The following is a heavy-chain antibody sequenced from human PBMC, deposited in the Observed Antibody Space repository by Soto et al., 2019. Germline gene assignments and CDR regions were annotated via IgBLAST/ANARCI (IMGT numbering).Heavy chain of an antibody. CDR3: ARDMVHAPYYDFWSGYYPPSPSDAFDI. J-gene: IGHJ3*02. CDR2: IYYSGST. CDR1: GGSISSYY. Sequence: SETLSHTCTVSGGSISSYYWSWIRQPPGKGLEWIGYIYYSGSTNYNPSLKSRVTISVDTSKNQFSLKLSSVTAADTAVYYCARDMVHAPYYDFWSGYYPPSPSDAFDIWGQGTMVTV. V-gene: IGHV4-59*01. D-gene: IGHD3-3*01.